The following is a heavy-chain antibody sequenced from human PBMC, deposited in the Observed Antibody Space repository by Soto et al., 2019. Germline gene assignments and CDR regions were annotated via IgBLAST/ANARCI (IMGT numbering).Heavy chain of an antibody. J-gene: IGHJ5*02. CDR2: MNPNSGNT. V-gene: IGHV1-8*01. Sequence: GASVKVSCKASGYTFTSYDINWVRQATGQGLDWMGWMNPNSGNTGYAQKFQGRVTMTRNTSISTAYMELSSLRAEDAAVYYCAKEVPDYYDSSGPPNWFDPWGQGTLVTVSS. CDR3: AKEVPDYYDSSGPPNWFDP. CDR1: GYTFTSYD. D-gene: IGHD3-22*01.